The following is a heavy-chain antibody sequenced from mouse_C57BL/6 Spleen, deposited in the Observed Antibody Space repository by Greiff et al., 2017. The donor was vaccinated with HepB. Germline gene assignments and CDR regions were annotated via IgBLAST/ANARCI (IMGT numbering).Heavy chain of an antibody. CDR3: ATYSNYEGYAMDY. CDR1: GYTFTSYW. Sequence: VQLQQPGAELVKPGASVKLSCKASGYTFTSYWMHWVKQRPGQGLEWIGMIHPNSGSTNYNEKFKSKATLTVDKSSSTAYMQLSSLTSEDSAVYYCATYSNYEGYAMDYWGQGTSVTVSS. CDR2: IHPNSGST. J-gene: IGHJ4*01. D-gene: IGHD2-5*01. V-gene: IGHV1-64*01.